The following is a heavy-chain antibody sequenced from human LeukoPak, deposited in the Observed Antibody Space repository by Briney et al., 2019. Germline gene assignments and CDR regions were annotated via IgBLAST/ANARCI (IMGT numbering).Heavy chain of an antibody. CDR3: ARERAVWFGELLYSYYYYYMDV. Sequence: ASVKVSCKASGYTFTSYGISWVRQAPGQGPEWMGWISAYNGNTNYAQKLQGRVTMTTDTSTSTAYMELRSLRSDDTAVYYCARERAVWFGELLYSYYYYYMDVWGKGTTVTVS. V-gene: IGHV1-18*01. CDR2: ISAYNGNT. J-gene: IGHJ6*03. CDR1: GYTFTSYG. D-gene: IGHD3-10*01.